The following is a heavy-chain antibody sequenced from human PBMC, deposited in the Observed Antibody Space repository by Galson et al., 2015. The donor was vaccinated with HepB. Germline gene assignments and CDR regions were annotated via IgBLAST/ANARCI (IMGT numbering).Heavy chain of an antibody. Sequence: SLRLSCAASGFTFSRDGMTWVRQAPGKGLECVSAISVSGDSRDYADSVKGRFTISRDNSKNMLYLQMNDLRVEDTAVYYCVQVTIDMAHSGQGTLVTVS. J-gene: IGHJ4*02. CDR1: GFTFSRDG. CDR3: VQVTIDMAH. V-gene: IGHV3-23*01. CDR2: ISVSGDSR. D-gene: IGHD3-9*01.